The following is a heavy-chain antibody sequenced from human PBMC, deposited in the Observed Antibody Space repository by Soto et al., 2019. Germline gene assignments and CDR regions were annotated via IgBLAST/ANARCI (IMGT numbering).Heavy chain of an antibody. CDR1: GGTFSSYA. CDR3: ARSITTVTRIFDY. CDR2: IIPIFGTA. Sequence: QLQLVQSGAEVKKPGASVKVSCKASGGTFSSYAISWVRQAPGQWLEWMGGIIPIFGTANYAQKFQGRVTITADKSTSTAYMELSSLRSEDTAVYYCARSITTVTRIFDYWGQGTLVTVSS. J-gene: IGHJ4*02. V-gene: IGHV1-69*06. D-gene: IGHD4-17*01.